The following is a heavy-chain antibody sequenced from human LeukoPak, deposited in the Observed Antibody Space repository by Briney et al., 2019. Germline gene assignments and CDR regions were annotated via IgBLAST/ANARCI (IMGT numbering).Heavy chain of an antibody. D-gene: IGHD6-13*01. CDR3: AKDYGSSWYYYYYMDV. V-gene: IGHV3-48*04. CDR1: GFTFSSYS. CDR2: ISSSSTI. J-gene: IGHJ6*03. Sequence: PGGSLRLSCAASGFTFSSYSMNWVRQAPGKGLEWVSYISSSSTIYYADSVKGRFTISRDNSKNSLYLQMNSLRAEDTALYYCAKDYGSSWYYYYYMDVWGKGTTVTVSS.